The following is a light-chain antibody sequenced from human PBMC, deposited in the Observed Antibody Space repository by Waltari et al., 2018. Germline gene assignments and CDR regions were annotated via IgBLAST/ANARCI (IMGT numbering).Light chain of an antibody. CDR2: DAS. Sequence: DIQMTQSPSSLSASVGDRVTITCQASQDTRNYLNWYQQKPGKAPKLLIYDASSLETGVPSRFSGNGSGTDFTFTISSLQPEDIATYYCQQSYNVPYTFGQGTKLELK. J-gene: IGKJ2*01. CDR1: QDTRNY. CDR3: QQSYNVPYT. V-gene: IGKV1-33*01.